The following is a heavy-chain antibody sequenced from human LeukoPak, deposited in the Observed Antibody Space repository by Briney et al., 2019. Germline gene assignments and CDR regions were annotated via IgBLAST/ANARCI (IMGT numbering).Heavy chain of an antibody. CDR1: GGSISSYY. CDR3: ARLTSYYDILTGYYPDY. Sequence: ASETLSLTCTVSGGSISSYYWSWIRQPPGKGLEWIGYIYYSGSTNYNPSLKSRVTISVDTSKNQFSLKLTSVTAADTAVYYCARLTSYYDILTGYYPDYWGQGTLVTVSS. J-gene: IGHJ4*02. V-gene: IGHV4-59*08. D-gene: IGHD3-9*01. CDR2: IYYSGST.